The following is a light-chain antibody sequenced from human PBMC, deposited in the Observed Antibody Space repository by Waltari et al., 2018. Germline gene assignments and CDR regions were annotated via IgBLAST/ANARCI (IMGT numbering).Light chain of an antibody. CDR2: WAS. J-gene: IGKJ3*01. CDR3: QQYYTSPFT. CDR1: QSFINRHNGQSY. Sequence: DIVMAQSPDSLAVSLGERATINCNSSQSFINRHNGQSYLAWYQHKPGQPPKLLIHWASTRESGVPDRFSGSGSGTDFTLTISSLQAEDVAIYYCQQYYTSPFTFGPGTKVD. V-gene: IGKV4-1*01.